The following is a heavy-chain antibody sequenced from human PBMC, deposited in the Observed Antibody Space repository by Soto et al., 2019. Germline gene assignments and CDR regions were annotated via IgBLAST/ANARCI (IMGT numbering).Heavy chain of an antibody. CDR1: GGSISSGGYH. CDR3: ARDILVGSGRYNWFDP. J-gene: IGHJ5*02. CDR2: IYYSGST. Sequence: QVQLQESGPGLVKPSQTLSLTCTVSGGSISSGGYHWSWIRQHPGKGLEWIGYIYYSGSTYYNPSLKSRVTISVDTSKNQFSLKQSSVTAADTAVYYCARDILVGSGRYNWFDPWGQGTLVTVSS. V-gene: IGHV4-31*03. D-gene: IGHD1-26*01.